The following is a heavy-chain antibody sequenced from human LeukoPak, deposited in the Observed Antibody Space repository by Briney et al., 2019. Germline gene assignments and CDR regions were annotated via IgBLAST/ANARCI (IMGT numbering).Heavy chain of an antibody. V-gene: IGHV3-74*01. CDR3: ARGGDPVKYYAEYFQY. J-gene: IGHJ1*01. CDR2: IRGDGTST. CDR1: RFTFSNYW. Sequence: GGSLRLSCAASRFTFSNYWMHWVRQGPGKGLVWVSRIRGDGTSTSYADSVKGRFTISRDNAKNTLYLQMSSLRAEDTAVYYCARGGDPVKYYAEYFQYWGQGTLVTVSS. D-gene: IGHD2-21*02.